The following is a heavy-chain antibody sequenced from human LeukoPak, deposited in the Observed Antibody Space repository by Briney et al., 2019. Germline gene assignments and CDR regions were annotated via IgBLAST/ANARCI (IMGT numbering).Heavy chain of an antibody. CDR1: GFTFSSFW. J-gene: IGHJ3*02. D-gene: IGHD3-16*01. CDR2: IKQDGSES. V-gene: IGHV3-7*01. Sequence: GGSLRLSCAASGFTFSSFWMNWVRQAPGKGLEWVANIKQDGSESNYVDSVKGRFTVSRDNAKNSLYLQMNSLRVEDTAVFYCARAVGGTSPYDVFDIWGQGTKVTVSS. CDR3: ARAVGGTSPYDVFDI.